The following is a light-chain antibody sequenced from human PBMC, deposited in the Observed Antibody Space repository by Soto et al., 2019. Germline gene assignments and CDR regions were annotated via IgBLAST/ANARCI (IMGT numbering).Light chain of an antibody. CDR2: AAS. CDR1: QSISSY. CDR3: QQSYSTPRT. V-gene: IGKV1-39*01. Sequence: DIQMTQSPSSLSASVGDRVTITCRASQSISSYLHWYQQKPGKAPKLLIYAASNLQSGVPSRFSASGSGTDFTLTISSLQHEDFETYYCQQSYSTPRTFGQGTKVDIK. J-gene: IGKJ1*01.